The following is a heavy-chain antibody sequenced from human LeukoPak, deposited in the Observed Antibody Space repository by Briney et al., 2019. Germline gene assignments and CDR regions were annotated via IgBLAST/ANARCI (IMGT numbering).Heavy chain of an antibody. CDR2: ISSSSSYI. Sequence: GGSLRLSCAASGFTFSSYSMTWVRQAPGKGLEWVSSISSSSSYIYYADSVKGRFTISRDNAKNSLYLQMNSLRAEDTAVYYCAREEYQLPRADDYWGQGTLVTVSS. D-gene: IGHD2-2*01. CDR3: AREEYQLPRADDY. J-gene: IGHJ4*02. CDR1: GFTFSSYS. V-gene: IGHV3-21*01.